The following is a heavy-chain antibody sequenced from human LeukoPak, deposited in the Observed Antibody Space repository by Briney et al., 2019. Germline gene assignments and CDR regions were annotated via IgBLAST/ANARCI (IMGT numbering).Heavy chain of an antibody. D-gene: IGHD6-19*01. V-gene: IGHV4-59*01. CDR2: IYYSGST. CDR3: ARAGVDIAVVRGFDY. Sequence: SETLSLTCTVSGGSISSYYWSWIRQPPGKGLEWIGYIYYSGSTNYNPSLKSRVTISVDTSKNQFSLKLSSVTAADTAVYYCARAGVDIAVVRGFDYWGQGTLVTVSS. CDR1: GGSISSYY. J-gene: IGHJ4*02.